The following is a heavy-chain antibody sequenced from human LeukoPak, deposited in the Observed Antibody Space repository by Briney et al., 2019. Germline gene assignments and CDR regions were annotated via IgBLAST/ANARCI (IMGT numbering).Heavy chain of an antibody. CDR1: GYTLTSYG. CDR3: ARVIHWGYDY. J-gene: IGHJ4*02. V-gene: IGHV1-18*01. D-gene: IGHD7-27*01. CDR2: ISAYNGNP. Sequence: ASVKVSCKASGYTLTSYGISWVRQASGQGLEWMGWISAYNGNPNYAQKLQVRVTMTTDTSTSTAYMELRSLRSDDTAVYYCARVIHWGYDYWGQGTLVTVSS.